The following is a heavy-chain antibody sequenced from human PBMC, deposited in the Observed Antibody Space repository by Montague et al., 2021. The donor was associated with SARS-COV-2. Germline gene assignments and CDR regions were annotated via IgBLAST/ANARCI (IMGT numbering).Heavy chain of an antibody. CDR2: IYYSGST. CDR1: GGSISRYY. V-gene: IGHV4-59*01. Sequence: SETLSLTCTVSGGSISRYYWSWIRQPPGKGLEWIGYIYYSGSTNYNPSLKSRVTISVDTSKNQFSLKLSSVTAADTAVYYCARVGRKQNYYFDYWGQGALVTVSS. J-gene: IGHJ4*02. CDR3: ARVGRKQNYYFDY. D-gene: IGHD1-14*01.